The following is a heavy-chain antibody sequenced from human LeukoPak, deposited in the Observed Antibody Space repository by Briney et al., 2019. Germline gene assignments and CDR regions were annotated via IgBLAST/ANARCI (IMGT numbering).Heavy chain of an antibody. CDR1: GYTFTSYG. V-gene: IGHV1-18*01. CDR2: ISAYNGNT. J-gene: IGHJ4*02. Sequence: ASVKVSCKASGYTFTSYGISWVRQAPGQGLEGMGWISAYNGNTKFAQKLQGRVTMTTDTSTSTAYKELRSLRSDDTAVYYCARDTTSSGSYSGYWGQGTLVTVSS. CDR3: ARDTTSSGSYSGY. D-gene: IGHD1-26*01.